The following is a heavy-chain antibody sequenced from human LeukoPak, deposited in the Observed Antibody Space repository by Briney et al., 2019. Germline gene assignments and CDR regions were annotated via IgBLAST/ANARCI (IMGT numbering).Heavy chain of an antibody. CDR3: ARAGVSGGSCHFDY. V-gene: IGHV4-31*03. CDR2: VYYSGST. CDR1: GGSISSGGYY. J-gene: IGHJ4*02. Sequence: PSETLSLTCTVSGGSISSGGYYWSWIRQHPGKGLEWIGYVYYSGSTYYNPSLKSRVTISVDTSKNQFSLKLSSVTAADTAVYYCARAGVSGGSCHFDYWGQGTLVTVSS. D-gene: IGHD2-15*01.